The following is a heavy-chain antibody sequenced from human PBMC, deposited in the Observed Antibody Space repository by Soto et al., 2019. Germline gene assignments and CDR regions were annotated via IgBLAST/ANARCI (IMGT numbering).Heavy chain of an antibody. Sequence: GGSLRLSCAASGFTFSSYGMHWVRQAPGKGLEWVAVISYDGRNKYYADSVKGRFTISRDNSKSTLYLQMDSLRAEDTAVYYCAKGSGSDFWSGYYFWGHGTLVTVSS. J-gene: IGHJ4*01. D-gene: IGHD3-3*01. CDR3: AKGSGSDFWSGYYF. V-gene: IGHV3-30*18. CDR1: GFTFSSYG. CDR2: ISYDGRNK.